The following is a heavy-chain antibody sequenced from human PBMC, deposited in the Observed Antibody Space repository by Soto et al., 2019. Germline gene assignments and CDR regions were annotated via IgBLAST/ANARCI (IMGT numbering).Heavy chain of an antibody. CDR1: GFTFSSYA. D-gene: IGHD3-10*01. CDR2: ISASGGST. J-gene: IGHJ4*01. V-gene: IGHV3-23*01. Sequence: EVQLLESGGDLVQPGGSLRLSCAASGFTFSSYAMTWVRQAPGKGLEWVSVISASGGSTYYVDSVRGRFTISRDNYTNTLYLQMNGLRAEDTAVYYCVKRPRGSGTYYGQFEYWGQGTLVTVSS. CDR3: VKRPRGSGTYYGQFEY.